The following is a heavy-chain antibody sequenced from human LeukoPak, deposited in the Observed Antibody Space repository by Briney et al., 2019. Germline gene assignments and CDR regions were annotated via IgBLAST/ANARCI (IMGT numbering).Heavy chain of an antibody. CDR1: GFTFSSYG. J-gene: IGHJ4*02. D-gene: IGHD4-17*01. Sequence: GGSLRLSCAASGFTFSSYGMHWVRQAPGKGLEWVANIKQDGSEKYYVDSVKGRFTISRDNAKNSLYLQMNSLRAEDTAVYYCARDSSTVTIDYWGQGTLVTVSS. V-gene: IGHV3-7*01. CDR2: IKQDGSEK. CDR3: ARDSSTVTIDY.